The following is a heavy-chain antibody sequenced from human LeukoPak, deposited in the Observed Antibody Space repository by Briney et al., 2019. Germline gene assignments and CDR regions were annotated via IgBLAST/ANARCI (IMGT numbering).Heavy chain of an antibody. D-gene: IGHD1-14*01. J-gene: IGHJ4*02. V-gene: IGHV4-61*05. CDR2: TYYSGST. Sequence: ASETLSLTCTVSGGSISSGSYYWSWIRQPPGKGLEWIGYTYYSGSTNYNPSLKSRLTISLDKSKNQFSLKLNSVTAADTAVYYCARNGAYNLDYWGQGTLVTVSS. CDR1: GGSISSGSYY. CDR3: ARNGAYNLDY.